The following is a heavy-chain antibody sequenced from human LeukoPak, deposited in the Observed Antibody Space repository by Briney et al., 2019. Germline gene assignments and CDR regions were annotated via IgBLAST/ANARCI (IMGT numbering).Heavy chain of an antibody. D-gene: IGHD2-2*01. CDR2: IKQDGSET. CDR1: GFAFSSSW. Sequence: SGGSLRLSCAAFGFAFSSSWMSWVRQAPGKGLEWVANIKQDGSETYYVDSLKGRFTVSRDNAKNSVYLQMNNLRAEDTAVYYCARRAPGYCITTSCPDTYYYYYYMDVWGKGTTVTVSS. V-gene: IGHV3-7*01. CDR3: ARRAPGYCITTSCPDTYYYYYYMDV. J-gene: IGHJ6*03.